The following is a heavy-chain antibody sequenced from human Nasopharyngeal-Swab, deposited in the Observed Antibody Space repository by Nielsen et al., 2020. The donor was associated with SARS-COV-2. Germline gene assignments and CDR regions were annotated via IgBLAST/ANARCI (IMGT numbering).Heavy chain of an antibody. D-gene: IGHD2-2*01. CDR2: INNSGST. J-gene: IGHJ5*02. Sequence: SQTLSLTCAVYVGSFSGYYLSCIRQPPGKGLEWIREINNSGSTNYNPSLKSRVTISVDTSKNQFSLKLSSVTAADTAVYYCARFIVVVPAATHWFDPWGQGTLVTVSS. V-gene: IGHV4-34*01. CDR3: ARFIVVVPAATHWFDP. CDR1: VGSFSGYY.